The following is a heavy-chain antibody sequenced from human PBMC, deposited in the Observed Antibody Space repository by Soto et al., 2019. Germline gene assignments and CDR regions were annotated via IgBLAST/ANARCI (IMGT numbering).Heavy chain of an antibody. CDR1: GFTFSSYA. D-gene: IGHD6-13*01. J-gene: IGHJ6*02. CDR3: TRDMGYSSSWWKGMYYYYGMDV. CDR2: IRSKAYGGTT. V-gene: IGHV3-49*04. Sequence: QPGGSLRLSCAASGFTFSSYAMSWVRQAPGKGLEWVGFIRSKAYGGTTEYAASVKGRFTISRDDSKSIAYLQMNSLKTEDTAVYYCTRDMGYSSSWWKGMYYYYGMDVWGQGTTVTVSS.